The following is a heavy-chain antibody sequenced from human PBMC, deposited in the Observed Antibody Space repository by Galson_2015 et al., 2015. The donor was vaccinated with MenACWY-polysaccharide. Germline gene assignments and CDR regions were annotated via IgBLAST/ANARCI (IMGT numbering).Heavy chain of an antibody. CDR1: GFTFSSYW. J-gene: IGHJ5*02. CDR2: TNGDGSAT. CDR3: ARAGGKYCRGGNCGFNWFDP. Sequence: SLRLSCAASGFTFSSYWMHWVRQAPGKGLVWVSRTNGDGSATGYADSVKGRFTISRDNAKNTLYLQMNSLRAEDTAVYYCARAGGKYCRGGNCGFNWFDPWGQGTLVTVSS. V-gene: IGHV3-74*01. D-gene: IGHD2-15*01.